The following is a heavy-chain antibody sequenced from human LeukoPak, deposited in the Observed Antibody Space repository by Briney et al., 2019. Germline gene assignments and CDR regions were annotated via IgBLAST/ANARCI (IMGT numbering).Heavy chain of an antibody. CDR3: TGGWFGES. Sequence: GGSLRLSCTASGFTFGDHLMSWVRQAPGKGLEWVGFIKTKASGGTAEYAASVRGRFTISRDDSKNIAYLQMNSLKSEDTAFYYSTGGWFGESWGQGTLVTVSS. J-gene: IGHJ4*02. CDR1: GFTFGDHL. V-gene: IGHV3-49*04. D-gene: IGHD3-10*01. CDR2: IKTKASGGTA.